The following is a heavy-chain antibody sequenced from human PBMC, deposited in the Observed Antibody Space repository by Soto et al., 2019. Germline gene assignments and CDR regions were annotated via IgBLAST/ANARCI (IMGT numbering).Heavy chain of an antibody. CDR2: ISAYNGNT. D-gene: IGHD6-13*01. Sequence: EASVKVSCKASGYTFTSYGISWVRQAPGQGLEWMGWISAYNGNTNYAQKLQGRVTMTTDTSTSTAYMELRSLRSDDTAVYYCARDRPRVAAAGTGYGMDVWGQGTTVTVSS. CDR3: ARDRPRVAAAGTGYGMDV. J-gene: IGHJ6*02. CDR1: GYTFTSYG. V-gene: IGHV1-18*01.